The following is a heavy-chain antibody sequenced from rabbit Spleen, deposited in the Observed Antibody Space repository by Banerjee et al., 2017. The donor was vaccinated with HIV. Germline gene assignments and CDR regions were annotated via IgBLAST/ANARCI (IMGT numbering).Heavy chain of an antibody. CDR1: GFSFSSNE. V-gene: IGHV1S45*01. J-gene: IGHJ4*01. Sequence: QEQLEESGGDLVKPEGSLTLTCTASGFSFSSNEMCWVRQAPGKRPEWIACIYTSSGSAYYASWAKGRFTVSKTSSTTVTLQMTSLTAADTATYFCTTMASSGGYLHLWGQGTLVTVS. CDR3: TTMASSGGYLHL. D-gene: IGHD1-1*01. CDR2: IYTSSGSA.